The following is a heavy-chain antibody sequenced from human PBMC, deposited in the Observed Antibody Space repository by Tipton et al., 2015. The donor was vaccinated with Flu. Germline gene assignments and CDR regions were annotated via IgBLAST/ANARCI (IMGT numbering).Heavy chain of an antibody. CDR2: IRYDGSNK. Sequence: QVQLVQSGGGVVQPGGSLRLSCAASGFTFSSYGMHWVRQAPGKGLEWVAFIRYDGSNKYYADSVKGRFTISRDNSKNTLYLQMISLRAEDTAVYYCAKEEGYCSSTSCQITYYYYGMDVWGQGTTVTVSS. CDR3: AKEEGYCSSTSCQITYYYYGMDV. CDR1: GFTFSSYG. V-gene: IGHV3-30*02. D-gene: IGHD2-2*01. J-gene: IGHJ6*02.